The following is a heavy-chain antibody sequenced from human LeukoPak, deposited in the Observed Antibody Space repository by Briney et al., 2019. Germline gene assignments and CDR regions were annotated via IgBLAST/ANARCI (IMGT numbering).Heavy chain of an antibody. CDR1: GGSISSHY. CDR2: IYYSGST. V-gene: IGHV4-59*11. Sequence: PSETLSLTCTVSGGSISSHYWSWIRQPPGKGLEWIGYIYYSGSTNYNPSLKSRVTISVDTSKNQFSLKLSSVTAADTAVYYCAREAAARGDYYYYYMDVWGKGRTVTVS. CDR3: AREAAARGDYYYYYMDV. D-gene: IGHD6-13*01. J-gene: IGHJ6*03.